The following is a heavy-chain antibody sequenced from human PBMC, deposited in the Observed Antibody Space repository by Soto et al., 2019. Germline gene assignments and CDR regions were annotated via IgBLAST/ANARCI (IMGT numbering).Heavy chain of an antibody. J-gene: IGHJ5*02. D-gene: IGHD3-22*01. V-gene: IGHV3-23*01. CDR2: ISGSGGST. CDR1: GFTFSSYA. CDR3: AKSPFKWLLPKGFDP. Sequence: GGSLRLSCAASGFTFSSYAMSWVRQAPGKGLEWVSAISGSGGSTYYADSVKGRFTISRDNSKNTLYLQMNSLRAEDTAVYYCAKSPFKWLLPKGFDPWGQGTLVTVSS.